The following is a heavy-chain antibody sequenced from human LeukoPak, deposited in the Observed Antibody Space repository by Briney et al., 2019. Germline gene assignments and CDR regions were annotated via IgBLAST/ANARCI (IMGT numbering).Heavy chain of an antibody. J-gene: IGHJ4*02. CDR3: MTAAGYNFGQY. V-gene: IGHV3-53*01. D-gene: IGHD5-18*01. CDR2: LYIGGNT. CDR1: GFTFSRHG. Sequence: GGSLRLSCAPSGFTFSRHGMHWVRQAPGKGLEWVSALYIGGNTYYADSVRGRFTISRDNSKNTLYLQMNSLRAEDTAIYYCMTAAGYNFGQYWGQGTLVTVSS.